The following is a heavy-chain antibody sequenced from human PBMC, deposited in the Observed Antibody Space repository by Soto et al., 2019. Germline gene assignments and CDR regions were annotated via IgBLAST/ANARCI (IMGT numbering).Heavy chain of an antibody. D-gene: IGHD6-19*01. CDR2: ISSDSSTI. CDR3: AKGVPGIAVAGTGYFQH. J-gene: IGHJ1*01. CDR1: GFTFSTYR. V-gene: IGHV3-48*01. Sequence: GGSLRLSCAASGFTFSTYRMHWVRQAPGKGLEWISYISSDSSTISYADSVKGRFTISRDNAKNSLYLQMNSLRAEDTAVYYCAKGVPGIAVAGTGYFQHWGQGTLVTVSS.